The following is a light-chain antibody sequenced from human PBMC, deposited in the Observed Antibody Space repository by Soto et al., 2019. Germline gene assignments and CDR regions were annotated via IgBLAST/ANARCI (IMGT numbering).Light chain of an antibody. J-gene: IGKJ2*01. V-gene: IGKV3-20*01. CDR1: QSVSSSY. Sequence: EMVLTQSPGTLSLSPGERATLSCRASQSVSSSYLAWYQQKPGQAPRLLIYGASGRATGIPDRFSGSGSGTDFTLTISRLEPEDFAVYYCQQYGSSLPYTFGQGTKLEIK. CDR2: GAS. CDR3: QQYGSSLPYT.